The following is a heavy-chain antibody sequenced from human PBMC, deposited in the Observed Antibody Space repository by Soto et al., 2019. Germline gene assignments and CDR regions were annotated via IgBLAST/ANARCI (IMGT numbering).Heavy chain of an antibody. CDR2: IVVGSGNT. CDR3: AFSSDCSSTSCYDY. D-gene: IGHD2-2*01. V-gene: IGHV1-58*02. CDR1: GFTFTSSA. Sequence: SVKVSCKASGFTFTSSAMQWVRQARGQRLEWIGWIVVGSGNTNYAQKFQERVTITRDMSTSTAYMELSSLRSEDTAVYYCAFSSDCSSTSCYDYWGQGTLVTVSS. J-gene: IGHJ4*02.